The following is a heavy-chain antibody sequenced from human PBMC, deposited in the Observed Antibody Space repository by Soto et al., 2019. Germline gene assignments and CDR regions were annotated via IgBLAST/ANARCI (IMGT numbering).Heavy chain of an antibody. CDR1: GCTFSSYA. J-gene: IGHJ3*02. D-gene: IGHD2-15*01. CDR3: AKVVGIVVVVAATPLTAFDI. CDR2: SSGSGGST. V-gene: IGHV3-23*01. Sequence: GGSMRLSCAASGCTFSSYAMSWVRQAPGKGLEWVSASSGSGGSTYSADSVKGRFTISRDNSKNTLYLQMNSLRAEDTAVYYCAKVVGIVVVVAATPLTAFDIWGQGTMVTVSS.